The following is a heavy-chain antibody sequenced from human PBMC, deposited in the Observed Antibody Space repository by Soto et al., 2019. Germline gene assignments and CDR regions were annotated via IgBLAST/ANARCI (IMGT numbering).Heavy chain of an antibody. CDR3: ARDHSLWFGELLYYFDY. CDR1: GYTFTSYY. J-gene: IGHJ4*02. V-gene: IGHV1-46*01. CDR2: INPSGGST. Sequence: ASVKVSCKASGYTFTSYYMHWVRQAPGQGLEWMGIINPSGGSTSYAQKFQGRVTMTRDTSTSTVYMELSSLRSEDTAVYYCARDHSLWFGELLYYFDYWGQGTLVTVSS. D-gene: IGHD3-10*01.